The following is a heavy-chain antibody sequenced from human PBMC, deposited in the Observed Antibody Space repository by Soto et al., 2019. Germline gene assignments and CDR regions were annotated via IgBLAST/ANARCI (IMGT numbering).Heavy chain of an antibody. CDR1: GGSISDSSHY. CDR2: INYSGRT. Sequence: SETLSLTCTVSGGSISDSSHYWAWIRQPPGKGLEWIATINYSGRTYYNPSLKSRVTISVDTSRDQFSLNLSSVTAADTAVYYCAKRSVGFWSGYLNYWGQGTLVTVSS. V-gene: IGHV4-39*07. J-gene: IGHJ4*02. D-gene: IGHD3-3*01. CDR3: AKRSVGFWSGYLNY.